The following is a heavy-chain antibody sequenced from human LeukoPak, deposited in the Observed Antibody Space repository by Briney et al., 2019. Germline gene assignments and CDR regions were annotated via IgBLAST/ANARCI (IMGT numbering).Heavy chain of an antibody. J-gene: IGHJ4*02. Sequence: QSGGSLRLSCAASGFTFSSYWMHWVRQAPGKGLEWVSRINSDGSSTSYADSVKGRFTISRDNAKNTLYLQMNSLRAEDTAVYYCARSPPVVYVDYWGQGTLVTVSS. D-gene: IGHD2-8*02. V-gene: IGHV3-74*01. CDR2: INSDGSST. CDR1: GFTFSSYW. CDR3: ARSPPVVYVDY.